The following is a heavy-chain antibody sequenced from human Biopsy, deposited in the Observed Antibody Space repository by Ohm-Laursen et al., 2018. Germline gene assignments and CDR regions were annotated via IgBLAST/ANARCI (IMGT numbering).Heavy chain of an antibody. J-gene: IGHJ4*02. D-gene: IGHD4-23*01. CDR2: ISYTGYT. CDR1: GGSFTGHY. CDR3: ARGSNDFGGLYFPR. Sequence: SETLSLTCTLSGGSFTGHYWSWIRQPPGKGLEWIGHISYTGYTSYNASLKSRVTISVDTSRNHFSLRLSSLTAADTAVYYCARGSNDFGGLYFPRWGQGTLLTVSS. V-gene: IGHV4-59*11.